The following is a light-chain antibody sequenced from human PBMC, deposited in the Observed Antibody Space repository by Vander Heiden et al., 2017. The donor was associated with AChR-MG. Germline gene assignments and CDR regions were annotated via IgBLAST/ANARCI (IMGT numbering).Light chain of an antibody. CDR1: QRISSY. CDR2: SAS. Sequence: DIQTTQPPSTLSASVGDRVRITCRASQRISSYLSWYQQKPGQAPKLLISSASTLESGVPSRFSGSGVGKDFSLTITGLQPEDVATYYCHQSYRAPDTFGGGTKV. V-gene: IGKV1-39*01. J-gene: IGKJ4*01. CDR3: HQSYRAPDT.